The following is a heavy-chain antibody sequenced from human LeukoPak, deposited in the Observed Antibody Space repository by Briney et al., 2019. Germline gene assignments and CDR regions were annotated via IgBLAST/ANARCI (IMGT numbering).Heavy chain of an antibody. V-gene: IGHV4-61*02. D-gene: IGHD2-2*01. Sequence: SQTLSLTCTVSGGSISSGSYYWSWIRQPAGKGLEWIGRIYTSGSTNYNPSLKSRVTISVDTSKNQFSLKLSSVTAADTAVYYCARGKLGYCSSTSCYYYYYYYMDVWGKGTTVTVSS. CDR3: ARGKLGYCSSTSCYYYYYYYMDV. CDR1: GGSISSGSYY. CDR2: IYTSGST. J-gene: IGHJ6*03.